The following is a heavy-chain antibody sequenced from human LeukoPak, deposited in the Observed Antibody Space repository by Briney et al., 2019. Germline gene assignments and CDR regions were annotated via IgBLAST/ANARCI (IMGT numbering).Heavy chain of an antibody. CDR1: GGSISSYY. J-gene: IGHJ4*02. V-gene: IGHV4-59*01. D-gene: IGHD4-17*01. CDR3: ASTTVTTGGVDY. Sequence: SSETLSLTCTVSGGSISSYYWSWIRQPPGKGLEWIGYIYYSGSTNYNPSLKSRVTISVDTSKNQFSLKLSSVTAADTAVYYCASTTVTTGGVDYWGQGTLVTVSS. CDR2: IYYSGST.